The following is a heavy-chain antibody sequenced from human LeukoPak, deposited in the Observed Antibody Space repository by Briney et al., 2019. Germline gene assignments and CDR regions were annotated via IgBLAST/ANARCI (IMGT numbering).Heavy chain of an antibody. CDR1: GGSISGYY. Sequence: PSETLSLTCTVSGGSISGYYWSWIRQPPGKGLEWIGYFSSTGSTNYNPSLKSRVTISGDPSKNQFSLKLSSVTAADTAVYYCARDGYIYGTDYRGQGTLVTVSS. CDR2: FSSTGST. V-gene: IGHV4-59*01. CDR3: ARDGYIYGTDY. J-gene: IGHJ4*02. D-gene: IGHD5-18*01.